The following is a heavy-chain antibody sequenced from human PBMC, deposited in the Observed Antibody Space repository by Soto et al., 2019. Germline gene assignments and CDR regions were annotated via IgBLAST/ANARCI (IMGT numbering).Heavy chain of an antibody. V-gene: IGHV3-74*01. Sequence: GGSLRLSCAASGFTFSSYWMHWVRQAPGKGLVWVSRINSDGSSTSYADSVKGRFTISRDNAKNTLYLQMNSLRAEDTAVYYCASCSSTPGEYYYYYYMDVWGKGTTVTVSS. J-gene: IGHJ6*03. CDR3: ASCSSTPGEYYYYYYMDV. CDR1: GFTFSSYW. CDR2: INSDGSST. D-gene: IGHD2-2*01.